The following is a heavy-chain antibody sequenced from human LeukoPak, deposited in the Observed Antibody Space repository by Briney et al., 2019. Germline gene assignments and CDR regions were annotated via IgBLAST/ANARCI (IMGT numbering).Heavy chain of an antibody. V-gene: IGHV4-39*07. CDR3: ARGPPSFYYDNSGYYFNWFDP. Sequence: ASETLSLTCTVSGGSISSTISSSSYYWGWIRQPPGKGLEWIGSMYSGSPYYNPSLKSRGTISVDTSKNQFSLKLTSVTAADTAVYYCARGPPSFYYDNSGYYFNWFDPWGQGTLVTVSS. CDR2: MYSGSP. D-gene: IGHD3-22*01. CDR1: GGSISSTISSSSYY. J-gene: IGHJ5*02.